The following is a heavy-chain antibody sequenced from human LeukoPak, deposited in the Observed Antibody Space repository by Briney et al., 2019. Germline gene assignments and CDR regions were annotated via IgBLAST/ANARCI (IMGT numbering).Heavy chain of an antibody. CDR2: IYYSGST. CDR3: ARDRILTDYDFWSYNWFDP. D-gene: IGHD3-3*01. Sequence: SETLSLTCTVSGGSISSGGYYWSWIRQHPGKGLEWIGYIYYSGSTYYNPSLKSRVTMSVDTSKNQFSLKLSSVTAADTAVYYCARDRILTDYDFWSYNWFDPWGQGTLVTVSS. CDR1: GGSISSGGYY. J-gene: IGHJ5*02. V-gene: IGHV4-31*03.